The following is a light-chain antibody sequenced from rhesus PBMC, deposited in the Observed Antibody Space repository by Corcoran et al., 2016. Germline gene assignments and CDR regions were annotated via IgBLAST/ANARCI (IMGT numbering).Light chain of an antibody. Sequence: DIQMTQSPSSLSASVGDRVTITCRARQGISSWLAWYQQKPGKAPNLLIYKASSLQSGAPSRSRGRGAGTDVTRTISSLQPEEFATYYCQQYNSAPFTFGPGTKLDIK. CDR1: QGISSW. CDR2: KAS. V-gene: IGKV1-21*01. J-gene: IGKJ3*01. CDR3: QQYNSAPFT.